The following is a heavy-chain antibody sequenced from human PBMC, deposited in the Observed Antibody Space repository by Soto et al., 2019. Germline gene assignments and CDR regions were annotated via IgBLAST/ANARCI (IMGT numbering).Heavy chain of an antibody. CDR3: ARGPYSNSANWLDP. D-gene: IGHD4-4*01. Sequence: QVQLQESGPGLVRTSGTLSLTCAVSGASIITSNWWNWVRQAPGKGLEWIGEIYHNGDSNFNPSLKSRVTISVDKSKNQFSLKVTSVTAADTAVYFCARGPYSNSANWLDPWGQGTLVTVSS. CDR2: IYHNGDS. V-gene: IGHV4-4*02. J-gene: IGHJ5*02. CDR1: GASIITSNW.